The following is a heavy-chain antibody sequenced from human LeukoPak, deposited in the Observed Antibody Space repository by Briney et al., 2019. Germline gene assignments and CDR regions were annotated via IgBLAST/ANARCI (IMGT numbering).Heavy chain of an antibody. Sequence: PGGSLRLSCSASGLGRSFKETWMSWVRQAPGKGLEWVSVIYSGGSTYYADSVKGRFTISRDNSKNTLYLQMNSLRAEDTAVYYCARDYGGNSYYYYGMDVWGQGTTVTVSS. J-gene: IGHJ6*02. CDR2: IYSGGST. D-gene: IGHD4-23*01. CDR1: GLGRSFKETW. CDR3: ARDYGGNSYYYYGMDV. V-gene: IGHV3-66*01.